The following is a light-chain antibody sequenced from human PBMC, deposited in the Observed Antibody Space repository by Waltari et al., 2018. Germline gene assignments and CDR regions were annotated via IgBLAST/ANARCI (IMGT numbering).Light chain of an antibody. Sequence: QSALTQPASVSGSPGQSITISCTGTSSDVGRYVLVSWYQQQPGKAPKLMIYEVNKRPSGVSDRFSCSKSGSTAFLTISGLQAEDEAHYYCCSYAGSSVFKVLFGGGTKLTVL. CDR2: EVN. CDR3: CSYAGSSVFKVL. V-gene: IGLV2-23*02. J-gene: IGLJ2*01. CDR1: SSDVGRYVL.